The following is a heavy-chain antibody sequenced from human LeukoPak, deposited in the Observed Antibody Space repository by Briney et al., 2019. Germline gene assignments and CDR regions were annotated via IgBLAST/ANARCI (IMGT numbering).Heavy chain of an antibody. CDR3: SYGDDFDY. CDR2: ISYDGSNK. Sequence: GGSLRLSCAASGFTFSSYAMHWVRQAPGKGLEWVAVISYDGSNKYYADSVKGRFTISRDNSKNTLYLQMNSLRAEDTAVYYGSYGDDFDYWRQGTLVTVSS. CDR1: GFTFSSYA. J-gene: IGHJ4*02. V-gene: IGHV3-30-3*01. D-gene: IGHD4-17*01.